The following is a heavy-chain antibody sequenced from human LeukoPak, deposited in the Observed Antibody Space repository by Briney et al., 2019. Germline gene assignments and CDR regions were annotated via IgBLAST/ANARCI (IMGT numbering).Heavy chain of an antibody. CDR3: ARRQGDGFDI. V-gene: IGHV3-33*01. Sequence: GGSLRLSCAASGFTFSNYGMHWVRQAPGKGLERVALIWYDGSDKYYADSVKGRFTISRDNPKNTLYLQMNSLRAEDTAVYYCARRQGDGFDIWGQGTMVTVSS. CDR1: GFTFSNYG. CDR2: IWYDGSDK. J-gene: IGHJ3*02.